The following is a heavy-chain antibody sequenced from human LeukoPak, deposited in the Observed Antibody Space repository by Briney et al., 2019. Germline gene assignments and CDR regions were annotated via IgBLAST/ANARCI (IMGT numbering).Heavy chain of an antibody. V-gene: IGHV1-69*04. CDR2: IIPILGIA. D-gene: IGHD2-2*01. Sequence: SVKVSCKASGGTFSSYAISWVRQAPGQGLEWMGRIIPILGIANYAQKFQGRVTITADKSTSTAYMELSSLRSEDTAVYYCARVLVAVPAAIYFDYWGQGTLVTVSS. CDR1: GGTFSSYA. CDR3: ARVLVAVPAAIYFDY. J-gene: IGHJ4*02.